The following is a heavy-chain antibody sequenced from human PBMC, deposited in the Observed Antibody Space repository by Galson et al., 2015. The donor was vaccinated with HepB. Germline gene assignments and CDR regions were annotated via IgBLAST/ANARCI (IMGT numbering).Heavy chain of an antibody. V-gene: IGHV1-69*04. D-gene: IGHD3-3*01. CDR3: ARNDFWSGYYVHMDV. Sequence: SVKVSCKASGYTFTSYAMHWVRQAPGQRLEWMGRIIPILGIANYAQKFQGRVTITADKSTSTAYMELSSLKASDTAMYYCARNDFWSGYYVHMDVWGKGTTVTVSS. J-gene: IGHJ6*03. CDR1: GYTFTSYA. CDR2: IIPILGIA.